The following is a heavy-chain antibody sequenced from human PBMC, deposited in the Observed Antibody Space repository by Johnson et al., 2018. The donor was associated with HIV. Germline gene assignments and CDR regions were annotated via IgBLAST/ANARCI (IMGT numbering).Heavy chain of an antibody. Sequence: EVQLVESGGGLAQPGGSLRLSCAASGFSFSSYWMTWVRQAPGKGLEWVANINQDGRDRYYVASVQGRFTISRDNAQNSLYLQMNSLRGEDTAVYYWARPSLKDGYNYGGGFDIWGQGTMVTVSS. CDR3: ARPSLKDGYNYGGGFDI. J-gene: IGHJ3*02. D-gene: IGHD5-24*01. CDR1: GFSFSSYW. CDR2: INQDGRDR. V-gene: IGHV3-7*05.